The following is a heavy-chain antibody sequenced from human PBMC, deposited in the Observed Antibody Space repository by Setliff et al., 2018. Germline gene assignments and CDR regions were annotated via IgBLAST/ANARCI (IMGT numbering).Heavy chain of an antibody. Sequence: GGSLRLSCAASGFDFSYYYMSWARQAPGKGLEWISKISGDGRTIYQADSVKGRFTISRDNAKNSLYLDLNSLRGEGMAVYYCARDGGTAMVKTYYYGLDVWGQGTTVTVSS. V-gene: IGHV3-11*04. D-gene: IGHD5-18*01. CDR3: ARDGGTAMVKTYYYGLDV. J-gene: IGHJ6*02. CDR2: ISGDGRTI. CDR1: GFDFSYYY.